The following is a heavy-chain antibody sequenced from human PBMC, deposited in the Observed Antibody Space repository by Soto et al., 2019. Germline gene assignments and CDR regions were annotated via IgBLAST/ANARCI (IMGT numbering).Heavy chain of an antibody. CDR1: GDSIGSGDFY. CDR2: IYKSGRT. D-gene: IGHD6-6*01. V-gene: IGHV4-30-4*01. J-gene: IGHJ5*02. CDR3: ARSLSASSGWFDP. Sequence: QVHLQESGPGLLKPSQTLSLTCAVSGDSIGSGDFYWTWIRQSPGKGLEYIGYIYKSGRTYYNPSLKSRPLISLDTSKSQFFLSLSSVTAADTDVYYYARSLSASSGWFDPWGPGTLVTVSS.